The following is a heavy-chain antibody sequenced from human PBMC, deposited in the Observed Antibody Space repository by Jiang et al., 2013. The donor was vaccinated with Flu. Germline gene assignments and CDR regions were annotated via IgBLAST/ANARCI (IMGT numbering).Heavy chain of an antibody. CDR2: IIPILGIA. CDR1: GGTFSSYA. D-gene: IGHD5-12*01. J-gene: IGHJ6*04. V-gene: IGHV1-69*04. Sequence: SGAEVKKPGSSVKVSCKASGGTFSSYAISWVRQAPGQGLEWMGRIIPILGIANYAQKFQGRVTITADKSTSTAYMELSSLRSEDTAVYYCASGVATIIPGMDVWGKGTTVTVSS. CDR3: ASGVATIIPGMDV.